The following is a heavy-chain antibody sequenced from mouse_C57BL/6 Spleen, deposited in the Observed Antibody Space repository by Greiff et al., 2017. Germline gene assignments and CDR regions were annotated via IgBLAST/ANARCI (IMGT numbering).Heavy chain of an antibody. J-gene: IGHJ3*01. V-gene: IGHV1-61*01. Sequence: VQLQQPGAELVRPGSSVKLSCKASGYTFTSYWMDWVKQRPGQGLEWIGNIYPSDSETHYNQKFKDKATLTVDKSSSTAYMQLSSLTSEDSAVYYCARQGAYYGRRAYWGQGTLVTVSA. CDR1: GYTFTSYW. CDR3: ARQGAYYGRRAY. D-gene: IGHD1-1*02. CDR2: IYPSDSET.